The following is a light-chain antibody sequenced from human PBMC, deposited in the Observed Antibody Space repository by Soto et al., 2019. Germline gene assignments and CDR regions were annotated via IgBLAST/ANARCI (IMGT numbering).Light chain of an antibody. CDR3: QSYDNSLSGSGV. CDR1: SSNIGAGYD. V-gene: IGLV1-40*01. Sequence: QSVLAQPPSVSGDPGQRVTISCTGSSSNIGAGYDVHWYQHVPGTAPRLLIFGNSNRPSGVPDRFSGSKSGPSAFLATTGLQAEDEADYCCQSYDNSLSGSGVFGTGTKVTVL. J-gene: IGLJ1*01. CDR2: GNS.